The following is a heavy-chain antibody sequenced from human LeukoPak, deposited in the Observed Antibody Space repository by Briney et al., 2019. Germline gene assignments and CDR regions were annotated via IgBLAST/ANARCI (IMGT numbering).Heavy chain of an antibody. CDR3: AKDRDSGSYFDY. D-gene: IGHD1-26*01. Sequence: GGSLRLSCAAPGFTFSSYGMHWVRQAPGKGLEWVAVIWYDGSNKYYADSVKGRFTISRDNSKNTLYLQMNSLRAEDTAVYYCAKDRDSGSYFDYWGQGTLVTVSS. CDR2: IWYDGSNK. CDR1: GFTFSSYG. J-gene: IGHJ4*02. V-gene: IGHV3-33*06.